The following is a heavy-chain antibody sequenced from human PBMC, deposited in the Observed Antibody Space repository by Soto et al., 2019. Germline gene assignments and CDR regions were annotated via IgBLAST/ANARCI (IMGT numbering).Heavy chain of an antibody. CDR3: ARGPVYSSGWYGGMDV. D-gene: IGHD6-19*01. CDR2: ISHSGST. Sequence: SETLSLTCAVSGYSISSGYYWGWIRQPPGKGLKWIGEISHSGSTNYNPSLKSRVTISVDTSKNQFSLKLSSVTAADTAVYYCARGPVYSSGWYGGMDVWGQGTTVTVSS. V-gene: IGHV4-38-2*01. J-gene: IGHJ6*02. CDR1: GYSISSGYY.